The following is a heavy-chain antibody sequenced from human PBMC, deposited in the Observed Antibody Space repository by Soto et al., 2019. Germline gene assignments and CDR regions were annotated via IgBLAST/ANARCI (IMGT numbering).Heavy chain of an antibody. CDR3: ARKFAFGEKRRYGMDV. CDR2: INSDGSST. D-gene: IGHD3-16*01. V-gene: IGHV3-74*01. CDR1: GFTFSSYW. J-gene: IGHJ6*02. Sequence: PGGSLRLSCAASGFTFSSYWMHWVRQAPGKGLVWVSRINSDGSSTSYADSVKGRFTISRDNAKNTLYLQMNSLRAEDTAVYYCARKFAFGEKRRYGMDVWGQGTTVTVSS.